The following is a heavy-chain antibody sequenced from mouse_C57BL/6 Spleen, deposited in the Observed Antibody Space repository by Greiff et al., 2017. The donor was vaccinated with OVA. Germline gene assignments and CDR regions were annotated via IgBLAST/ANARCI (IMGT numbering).Heavy chain of an antibody. J-gene: IGHJ1*03. V-gene: IGHV1-77*01. CDR1: GYTFTDYY. CDR2: IGPGSGST. CDR3: ARSPPITTVVAYWYFDV. D-gene: IGHD1-1*01. Sequence: VKLQESGAELVKPGASVKISCKASGYTFTDYYINWVKQRPGQGLEWIGKIGPGSGSTYYNEKFKGKATLTADKSSSTAYMQLSSLTSEDTAVYFCARSPPITTVVAYWYFDVWGTGTTVTVSS.